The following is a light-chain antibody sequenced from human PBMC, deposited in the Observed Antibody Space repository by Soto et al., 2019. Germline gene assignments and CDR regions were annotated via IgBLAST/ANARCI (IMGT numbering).Light chain of an antibody. Sequence: SVLTQPASVSGSPGQSITISCTGTSSDVGGYNYVPWYQHHPGKAPKLIIYDVTNRPSGVSNPFSGSKSGNTASLTISGLQPEDEADYYCSSYTTSNTRQIVFGTGTKVTVL. V-gene: IGLV2-14*03. CDR2: DVT. CDR3: SSYTTSNTRQIV. J-gene: IGLJ1*01. CDR1: SSDVGGYNY.